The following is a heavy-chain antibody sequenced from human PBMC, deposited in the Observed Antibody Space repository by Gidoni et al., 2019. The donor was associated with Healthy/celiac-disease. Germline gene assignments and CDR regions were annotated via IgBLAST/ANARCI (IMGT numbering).Heavy chain of an antibody. CDR3: ARTHDYDFWSGGMAWFDP. V-gene: IGHV4-39*01. D-gene: IGHD3-3*01. CDR1: GGSSSRSSYY. Sequence: QLQLQESGPGLVKPSEPLSLTCPVPGGSSSRSSYYWGWIRQPPGKGLEWIGSIYYSGSTYYNPSLKSRVTISVDTSKNQFSLKLSSVTAADTAVYYCARTHDYDFWSGGMAWFDPWGQGTLVTVSS. CDR2: IYYSGST. J-gene: IGHJ5*02.